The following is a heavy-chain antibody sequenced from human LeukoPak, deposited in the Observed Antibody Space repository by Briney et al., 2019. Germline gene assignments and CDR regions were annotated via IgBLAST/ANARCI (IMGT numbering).Heavy chain of an antibody. V-gene: IGHV3-48*03. CDR1: GFTFSNYE. Sequence: GGSLRLSCAASGFTFSNYEMNWVRQAPGKGLEWISYISTSGSTIKYADSVKGRFTVSRDNAKNSLYLQMNSLGAEDTAVYYCVRGIHSGGLDAFDLWGHGTTVTVSS. D-gene: IGHD1-26*01. CDR2: ISTSGSTI. J-gene: IGHJ3*01. CDR3: VRGIHSGGLDAFDL.